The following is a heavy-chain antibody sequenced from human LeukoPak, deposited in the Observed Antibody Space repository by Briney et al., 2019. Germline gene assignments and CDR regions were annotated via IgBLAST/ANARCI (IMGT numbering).Heavy chain of an antibody. J-gene: IGHJ4*02. Sequence: GGSLRLSCAASGFTFSNYAMNWVRQAPGRGLEWVSAISGSGGSTYYADSVKGRFTISRDNSKNTLYLQMNSLRAEDAAVYYCAKDLAGSGSYSFDYWGQGTLVTVSS. CDR3: AKDLAGSGSYSFDY. CDR1: GFTFSNYA. V-gene: IGHV3-23*01. CDR2: ISGSGGST. D-gene: IGHD1-26*01.